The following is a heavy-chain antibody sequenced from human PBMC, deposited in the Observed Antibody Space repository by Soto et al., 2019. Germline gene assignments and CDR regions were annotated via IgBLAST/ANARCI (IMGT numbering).Heavy chain of an antibody. CDR1: GGTFSSHT. J-gene: IGHJ6*02. CDR2: IIPILGIA. CDR3: ARRDYDYVWGSYRYAGMDV. V-gene: IGHV1-69*02. D-gene: IGHD3-16*02. Sequence: SVKVSCKASGGTFSSHTISWVRQAPGQGLEWMGRIIPILGIANYAQKFQGRVTITADKSTSTAYMELSSLRSEDTAVYYCARRDYDYVWGSYRYAGMDVWGQGTTVTDS.